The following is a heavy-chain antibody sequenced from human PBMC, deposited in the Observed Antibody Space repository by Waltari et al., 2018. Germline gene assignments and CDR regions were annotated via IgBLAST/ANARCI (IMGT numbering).Heavy chain of an antibody. CDR2: IDYSGST. CDR3: ARGVDTSITFDH. D-gene: IGHD5-18*01. J-gene: IGHJ4*02. V-gene: IGHV4-31*03. Sequence: QVQLQESGPGLVKPSQTLSLTCSVSGGSINSGYYYWTLIRQNPGKGLEWIGYIDYSGSTYYNPALTSRVTISADTSKNQFALSLTSVTAADAAVYYCARGVDTSITFDHWGQGTLVTVSS. CDR1: GGSINSGYYY.